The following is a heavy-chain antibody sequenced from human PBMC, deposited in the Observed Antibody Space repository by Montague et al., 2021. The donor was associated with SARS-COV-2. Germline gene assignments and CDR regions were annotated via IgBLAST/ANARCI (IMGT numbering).Heavy chain of an antibody. CDR2: INHSGST. J-gene: IGHJ6*02. V-gene: IGHV4-34*01. CDR3: ARGSGCSGGSFYCEWVPHYYYGLDV. D-gene: IGHD2-15*01. CDR1: GGSFSGYY. Sequence: SETLSLTCAVYGGSFSGYYWSWIRQPPGKGLEWIGEINHSGSTNYNPSLKSRVTISVDTSKNQFSLKLSSVTAADTAEYYCARGSGCSGGSFYCEWVPHYYYGLDVWGQGTTVTVSS.